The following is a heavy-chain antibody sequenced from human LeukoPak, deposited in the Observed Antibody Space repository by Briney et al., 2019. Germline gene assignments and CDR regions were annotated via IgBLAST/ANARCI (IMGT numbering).Heavy chain of an antibody. D-gene: IGHD3-3*01. Sequence: GGSLRLSCAASGFTFSSYAMHWVRQVPGKGLEWVAVISYDGSNKYYADSVKGRFTISRDNSKNTLYLQMNSLRAEDTAVYYCARDQANYDFWSGYPYYFDYWGQGTLVTVSS. CDR3: ARDQANYDFWSGYPYYFDY. J-gene: IGHJ4*02. V-gene: IGHV3-30-3*01. CDR1: GFTFSSYA. CDR2: ISYDGSNK.